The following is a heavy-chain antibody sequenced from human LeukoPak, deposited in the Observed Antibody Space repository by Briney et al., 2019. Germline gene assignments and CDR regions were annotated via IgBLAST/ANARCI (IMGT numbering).Heavy chain of an antibody. CDR1: GFSFSTSGVS. CDR2: IYWDDDK. J-gene: IGHJ4*02. V-gene: IGHV2-5*02. CDR3: VHTRLDLYGDYVLDN. Sequence: SGPTLVKPTQTLTLTCTFSGFSFSTSGVSVGWIRQPPGKAPEWLALIYWDDDKRYRPSMNSRLTITKDSSKNQVVLTMTNMDPVDTATYYCVHTRLDLYGDYVLDNWGQGILVTVSS. D-gene: IGHD4-17*01.